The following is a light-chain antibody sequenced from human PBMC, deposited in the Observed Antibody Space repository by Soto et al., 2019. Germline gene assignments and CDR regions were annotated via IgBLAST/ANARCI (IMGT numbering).Light chain of an antibody. CDR2: DVS. V-gene: IGLV2-14*03. Sequence: QSALTQPASVSGSPGQSITISCTGTSSDVGAYNYVSWYQHHPGKAPKLIIYDVSDRPSGVSNRFSAPKSGSTASLTISGLQAEDEADYYCSSYTSSNTEVFGTGTKVTVL. CDR1: SSDVGAYNY. J-gene: IGLJ1*01. CDR3: SSYTSSNTEV.